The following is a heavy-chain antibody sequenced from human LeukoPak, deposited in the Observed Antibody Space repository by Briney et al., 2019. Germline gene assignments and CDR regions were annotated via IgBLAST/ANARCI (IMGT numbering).Heavy chain of an antibody. J-gene: IGHJ4*02. Sequence: GPRRLSCSASGFTYSNACMSGVRQAQGKGLEWLGRVKSKTNGGTTGYAAPVKGRFTISRDDSKNTYLQMNSLKSEDTAVYYCTAGIGHSDFDYWGQGTLVTVSS. D-gene: IGHD6-13*01. CDR3: TAGIGHSDFDY. CDR2: VKSKTNGGTT. V-gene: IGHV3-15*01. CDR1: GFTYSNAC.